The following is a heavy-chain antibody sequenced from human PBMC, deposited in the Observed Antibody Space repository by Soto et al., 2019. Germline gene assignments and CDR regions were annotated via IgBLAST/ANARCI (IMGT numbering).Heavy chain of an antibody. J-gene: IGHJ4*02. CDR1: GGTFSSYS. CDR2: IIPIFGTA. Sequence: SVKVSCKASGGTFSSYSISWVRQAPGQGLEWMGGIIPIFGTANYAQKFQGRVTITADKSTSTAYMELSSLRSEDTAVYYCASYYDFWSGYSHFDYWGQGTLVTVSS. V-gene: IGHV1-69*06. D-gene: IGHD3-3*01. CDR3: ASYYDFWSGYSHFDY.